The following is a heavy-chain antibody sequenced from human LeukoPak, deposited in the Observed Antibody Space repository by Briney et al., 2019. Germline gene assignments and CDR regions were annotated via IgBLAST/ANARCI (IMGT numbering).Heavy chain of an antibody. CDR1: GFTFSSYG. V-gene: IGHV3-33*06. J-gene: IGHJ3*02. CDR2: IWYDGSNK. Sequence: QPGGSLRLSCAASGFTFSSYGMHWVRQAPGKGLEWVAVIWYDGSNKYYADSVKGRFTISRDNSKNTLYLQMNSLRAEDTAVYYCAKPSCLLLWFGESGDDAFDIWGQGTMVTVSS. CDR3: AKPSCLLLWFGESGDDAFDI. D-gene: IGHD3-10*01.